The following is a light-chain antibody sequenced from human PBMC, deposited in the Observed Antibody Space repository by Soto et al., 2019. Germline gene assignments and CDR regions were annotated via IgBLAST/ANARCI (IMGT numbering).Light chain of an antibody. J-gene: IGKJ5*01. Sequence: DIQMTQSPSSLSASVGDRVSFTCQASQGIGSYLNWYQQKPGKAPNLLIYDASTLATGVPSRFSGIGSGIDFFFTISSLQPEDIATYYCQQCDNLPITFGQGTRLETK. V-gene: IGKV1-33*01. CDR1: QGIGSY. CDR2: DAS. CDR3: QQCDNLPIT.